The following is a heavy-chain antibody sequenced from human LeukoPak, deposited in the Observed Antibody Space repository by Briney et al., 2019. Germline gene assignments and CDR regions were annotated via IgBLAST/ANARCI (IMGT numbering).Heavy chain of an antibody. D-gene: IGHD5-12*01. J-gene: IGHJ5*02. CDR3: ARHSWMANWIDP. Sequence: SENLSLNGAVYGGSFSGYNWSWLRQPPGKGLVWIGELNESGNTNYNQSLKTRVTISIDTSKKEFSLKLTSGTATDTAVYYCARHSWMANWIDPWGQGTLVTVSS. CDR1: GGSFSGYN. CDR2: LNESGNT. V-gene: IGHV4-34*01.